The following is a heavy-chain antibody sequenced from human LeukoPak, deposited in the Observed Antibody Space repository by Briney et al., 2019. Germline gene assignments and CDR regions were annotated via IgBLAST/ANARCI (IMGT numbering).Heavy chain of an antibody. D-gene: IGHD3-22*01. CDR3: ARVPQYYDSSGYTPTYYFDY. CDR1: GGSISSGGYY. V-gene: IGHV4-31*03. Sequence: SETLSLTCTVSGGSISSGGYYWSWIRQHPGKGLEWIGYIYYSGSTYYNPSLKSRVTISVDTSKNQFSLKLSSVTAADTAVYYCARVPQYYDSSGYTPTYYFDYWGQGTLVTVSS. CDR2: IYYSGST. J-gene: IGHJ4*02.